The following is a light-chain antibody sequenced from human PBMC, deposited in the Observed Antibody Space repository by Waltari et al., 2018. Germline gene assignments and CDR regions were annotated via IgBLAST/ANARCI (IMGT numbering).Light chain of an antibody. J-gene: IGKJ1*01. CDR2: DTS. CDR1: QSVSDN. CDR3: QQYNNWPLSWT. V-gene: IGKV3-15*01. Sequence: EIVMTQSPATLSVSPGERATLSCRASQSVSDNLAWYQQQPGQAPRLLIRDTSGRATGIPARFSGSGSGTEFTLTISSLQSEDFAVYYCQQYNNWPLSWTFGQGTKVEIK.